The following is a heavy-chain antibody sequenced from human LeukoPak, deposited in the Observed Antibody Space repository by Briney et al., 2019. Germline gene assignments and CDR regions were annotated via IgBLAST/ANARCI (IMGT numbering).Heavy chain of an antibody. J-gene: IGHJ4*02. CDR2: INHSGST. CDR3: ATGLHTRYGSGSYYRPNRYYFDY. V-gene: IGHV4-34*01. CDR1: GGSFSGYY. D-gene: IGHD3-10*01. Sequence: SETLSLTCAVDGGSFSGYYWSWIRQPPGKGLEWIGEINHSGSTNYNPSLKSRVTISVDTSKNQFSLKLSSVTAADTAVYYCATGLHTRYGSGSYYRPNRYYFDYWGQGTLVTVSS.